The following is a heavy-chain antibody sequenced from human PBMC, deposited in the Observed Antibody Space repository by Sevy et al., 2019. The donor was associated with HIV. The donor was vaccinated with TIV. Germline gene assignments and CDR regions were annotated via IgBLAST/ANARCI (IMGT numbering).Heavy chain of an antibody. J-gene: IGHJ5*02. D-gene: IGHD4-17*01. CDR2: IYYSGST. V-gene: IGHV4-39*01. Sequence: SETLSLTCTVSGGSISSSSYYWGWIRQPPGKGLEWIGSIYYSGSTYYNPSLKSRVTISVDTSKNQFSLKLGSVTAADTAVYYCASTYYGDYGINWFDPWGQGTLVTVSS. CDR3: ASTYYGDYGINWFDP. CDR1: GGSISSSSYY.